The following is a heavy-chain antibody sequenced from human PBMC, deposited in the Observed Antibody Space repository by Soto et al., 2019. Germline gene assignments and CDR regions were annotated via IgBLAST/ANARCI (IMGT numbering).Heavy chain of an antibody. Sequence: SETLSLTCTVSGDSISNRYWRWSLQPPGKGLEWIGYIHYSGSTNYNPSLKSRVTISSDTSKNQLSLKLSSVTAADTAVYYCARCGGDCSDKWFDPWGQGTLVTVS. CDR1: GDSISNRY. D-gene: IGHD2-21*02. V-gene: IGHV4-59*11. CDR3: ARCGGDCSDKWFDP. CDR2: IHYSGST. J-gene: IGHJ5*02.